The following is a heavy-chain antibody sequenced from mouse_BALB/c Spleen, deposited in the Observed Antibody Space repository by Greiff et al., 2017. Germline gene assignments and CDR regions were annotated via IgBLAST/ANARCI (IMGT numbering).Heavy chain of an antibody. CDR1: GFTFTDYY. D-gene: IGHD4-1*01. Sequence: EVQRVESGGGLVQPGGSLRLSCATSGFTFTDYYMSWVRQPPGKALEWLGFIRNKANGYTTEYSASVKGRFTISRDNSQSILYLQMNTLRAEDSATYYCARENWDGWYFDVWGAGTTVTVSS. CDR2: IRNKANGYTT. CDR3: ARENWDGWYFDV. J-gene: IGHJ1*01. V-gene: IGHV7-3*02.